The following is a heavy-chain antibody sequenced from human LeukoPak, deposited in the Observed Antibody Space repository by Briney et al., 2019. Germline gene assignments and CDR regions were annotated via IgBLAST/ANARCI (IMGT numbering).Heavy chain of an antibody. CDR3: ASHSEKTTVVRDY. CDR2: INPNSGGT. V-gene: IGHV1-2*04. D-gene: IGHD4-23*01. Sequence: ASVKVSCKASGYTFTGYYMHWVRQAPGQGLEWMGWINPNSGGTNYAQKFQGWVTMTRDTSKNQFSLKLSSVTAADTAVYYCASHSEKTTVVRDYWGQGTLVTVSS. CDR1: GYTFTGYY. J-gene: IGHJ4*02.